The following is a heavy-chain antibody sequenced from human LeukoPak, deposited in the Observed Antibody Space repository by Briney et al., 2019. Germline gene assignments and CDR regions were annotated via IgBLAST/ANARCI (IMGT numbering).Heavy chain of an antibody. CDR1: GGSISSYY. D-gene: IGHD3-10*02. V-gene: IGHV4-59*01. J-gene: IGHJ5*02. CDR3: ARDNGEYDRGFAYNWFDP. Sequence: SETLSLTCTVSGGSISSYYWSWLRQPPGKGLEWIGYIYYSGSTNYNPSLKSRVTISVDTSKNQFSLKLSSVTAADTAVYYCARDNGEYDRGFAYNWFDPWGQGTLVTVSS. CDR2: IYYSGST.